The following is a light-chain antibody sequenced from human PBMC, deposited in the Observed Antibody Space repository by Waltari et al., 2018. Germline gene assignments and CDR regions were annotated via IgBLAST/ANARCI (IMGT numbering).Light chain of an antibody. J-gene: IGKJ4*01. Sequence: DIQMTHSPSSLSASVGDRVTITCRASQGISSCLAWSQQKPGKAPELLIYAASSFQSGVPSRFSGSGAGTDFTLTISSLQPEDFATYDCQQAYSVPLTFGGGTKVEIK. V-gene: IGKV1-12*01. CDR3: QQAYSVPLT. CDR2: AAS. CDR1: QGISSC.